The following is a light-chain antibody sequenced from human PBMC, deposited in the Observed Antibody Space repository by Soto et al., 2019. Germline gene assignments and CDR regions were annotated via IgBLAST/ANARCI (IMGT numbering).Light chain of an antibody. J-gene: IGKJ1*01. CDR1: QGVNNNY. V-gene: IGKV3-20*01. CDR3: QQYATSPRT. Sequence: SRSCRARQGVNNNYSAGYQQIPGQPPRLLIYGASSRATGIPDRFSGRGSGTDFTLTIARLEPEDFSVYYCQQYATSPRTFGQGTKVDIK. CDR2: GAS.